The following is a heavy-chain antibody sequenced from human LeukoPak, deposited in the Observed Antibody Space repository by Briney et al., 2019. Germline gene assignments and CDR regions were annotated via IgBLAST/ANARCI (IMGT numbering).Heavy chain of an antibody. J-gene: IGHJ2*01. CDR2: ISSSGSTI. V-gene: IGHV3-48*01. CDR3: ARDYIWYFDL. D-gene: IGHD3-10*01. Sequence: GGSLRLSCEASGFIFSSYSMNWVRQAPGKGLEWVSYISSSGSTISYADSVKGRFTISRDTAKNSLYLQMNTLRAEDTAVYFCARDYIWYFDLWGRGALVTVSS. CDR1: GFIFSSYS.